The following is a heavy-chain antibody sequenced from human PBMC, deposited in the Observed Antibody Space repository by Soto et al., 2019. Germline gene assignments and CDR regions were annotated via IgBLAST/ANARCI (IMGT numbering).Heavy chain of an antibody. J-gene: IGHJ4*02. Sequence: SETLSLTCTVSGGSISSSNYYWGWIRQPPGKGLEWIGTIYYSGSTYYNPSLKSRVTISVDTSKNQFSLKLSSVTAADTAVYYCARLEYFFDYWGQGTLVTVSS. V-gene: IGHV4-39*01. CDR1: GGSISSSNYY. CDR2: IYYSGST. CDR3: ARLEYFFDY.